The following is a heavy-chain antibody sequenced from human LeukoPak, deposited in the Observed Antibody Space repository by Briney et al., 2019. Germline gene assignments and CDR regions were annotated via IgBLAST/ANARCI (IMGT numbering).Heavy chain of an antibody. V-gene: IGHV3-23*01. CDR3: AKRHGISGTTTRAADY. D-gene: IGHD1-7*01. CDR1: GFTFSTYI. CDR2: ISGSGATT. J-gene: IGHJ4*02. Sequence: PGGSLRLSCAASGFTFSTYIMTWVRQVPGKGLEWVSVISGSGATTYYAESAKGRFTISRDNSKNTVYLQMNSLRAEDTAVYYCAKRHGISGTTTRAADYWGQGTLVTVSS.